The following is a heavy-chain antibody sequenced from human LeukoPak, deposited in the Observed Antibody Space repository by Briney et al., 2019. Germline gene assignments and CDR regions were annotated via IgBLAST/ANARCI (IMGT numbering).Heavy chain of an antibody. CDR1: GYTFTVYY. Sequence: GASVKVSCKASGYTFTVYYIHWVRQAPGQGLKWMGWINPNSGGTNYAQKFQGRVTMTRDASISTAYMELSRLRSDDTAVYYCARTYTVTTAFDYWGQGTLVTVSS. V-gene: IGHV1-2*02. CDR2: INPNSGGT. J-gene: IGHJ4*02. D-gene: IGHD4-17*01. CDR3: ARTYTVTTAFDY.